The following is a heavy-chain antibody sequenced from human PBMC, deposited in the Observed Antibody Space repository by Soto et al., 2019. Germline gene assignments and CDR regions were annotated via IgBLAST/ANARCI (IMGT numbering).Heavy chain of an antibody. D-gene: IGHD3-16*01. CDR1: GFTFSDYY. V-gene: IGHV3-11*01. J-gene: IGHJ6*03. CDR2: ISSGSTTI. Sequence: QVQLVESGGGLVKPGGSPRLSCAASGFTFSDYYMSWIRQAPGKGLEWISHISSGSTTISYADSMRGRLTISRDNAKNSLFLQMNSLRAEDTAVYYCARGGGQYYYHMDVWGTGTTVSVSS. CDR3: ARGGGQYYYHMDV.